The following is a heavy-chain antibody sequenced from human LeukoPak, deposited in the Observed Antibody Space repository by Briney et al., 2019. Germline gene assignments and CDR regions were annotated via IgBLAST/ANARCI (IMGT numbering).Heavy chain of an antibody. CDR3: AELGITMIGGV. CDR2: INGDGSLN. Sequence: GGSLRLSCAACGFTFSTSWMTWVRQAPGKGLEWVANINGDGSLNGHVASVKGRFTISRDNAKNSLYLQMNSLRAEDTAVYYCAELGITMIGGVWGKGTTVTISS. CDR1: GFTFSTSW. V-gene: IGHV3-7*01. J-gene: IGHJ6*04. D-gene: IGHD3-10*02.